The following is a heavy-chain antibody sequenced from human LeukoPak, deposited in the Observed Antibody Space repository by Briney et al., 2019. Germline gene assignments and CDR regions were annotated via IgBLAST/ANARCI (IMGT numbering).Heavy chain of an antibody. J-gene: IGHJ4*02. CDR1: GGSLSSSSYY. V-gene: IGHV4-39*07. CDR2: IYYSGST. CDR3: ARSWSNDY. Sequence: SETLSLTCTVSGGSLSSSSYYWGWIRQPPGKGLEWIGSIYYSGSTYYNPSLKSRVTISVDTSKNQFSLKLSSVTAADTAVYYCARSWSNDYWGQGTLVTVSS. D-gene: IGHD6-13*01.